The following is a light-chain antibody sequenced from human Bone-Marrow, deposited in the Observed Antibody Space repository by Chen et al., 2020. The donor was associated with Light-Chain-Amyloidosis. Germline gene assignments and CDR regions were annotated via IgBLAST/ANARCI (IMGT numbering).Light chain of an antibody. CDR2: RIN. V-gene: IGLV1-47*01. CDR1: SYNIGINY. J-gene: IGLJ1*01. CDR3: AARDGSMSGNV. Sequence: QSVLTQPPSASGTPGQRVTISCSLASYNIGINYVYWYQHFPGAAPNLLIHRINQRPSGVTHRFPAYKAVTSAFQAISGLGCEDEADYDCAARDGSMSGNVFGTGTKVIVL.